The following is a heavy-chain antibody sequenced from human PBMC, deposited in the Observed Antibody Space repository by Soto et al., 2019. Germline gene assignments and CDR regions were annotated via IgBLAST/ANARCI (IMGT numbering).Heavy chain of an antibody. CDR1: GFTFSSYG. V-gene: IGHV3-30*18. Sequence: QVQLVESGGGVVQPGRSLRLSCAASGFTFSSYGMHWVRQAPGTGLEWVAVISYDGSNKYYADSVKGRFTISRDNSKNTLYLQMNSLRAEDTAVYYCAKEVGQWLVSDIWGQGTMVTVSS. J-gene: IGHJ3*02. D-gene: IGHD6-19*01. CDR3: AKEVGQWLVSDI. CDR2: ISYDGSNK.